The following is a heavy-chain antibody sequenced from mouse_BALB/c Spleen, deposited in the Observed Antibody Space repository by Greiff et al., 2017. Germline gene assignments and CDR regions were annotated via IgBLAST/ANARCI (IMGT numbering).Heavy chain of an antibody. CDR1: GFSLTSYG. V-gene: IGHV2-4-1*01. CDR3: ARSDYDDGWYFDV. CDR2: IWSGGST. D-gene: IGHD2-4*01. J-gene: IGHJ1*01. Sequence: VKLVESGPGLVQPSQSLSITCTVSGFSLTSYGVHWVRQSPGKGLEWLGVIWSGGSTDYNAAFISRLSISKDNSKSQVFFKMNSLQADDTAIYYCARSDYDDGWYFDVWGAGTTVTVSS.